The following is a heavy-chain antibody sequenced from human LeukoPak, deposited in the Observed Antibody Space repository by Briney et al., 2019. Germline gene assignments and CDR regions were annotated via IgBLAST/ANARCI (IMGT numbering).Heavy chain of an antibody. CDR3: AREGPGYCSSTSCPQLDY. J-gene: IGHJ4*02. Sequence: SETLSLTCAVHGGSFRAYYWSWIRQPPGKGLEWIGEINHSGSTNYNPSLKSRVTISVDASKNQFSLKLSSVTAADTAVYYCAREGPGYCSSTSCPQLDYWGQGTLVTVSS. V-gene: IGHV4-34*01. CDR1: GGSFRAYY. CDR2: INHSGST. D-gene: IGHD2-2*03.